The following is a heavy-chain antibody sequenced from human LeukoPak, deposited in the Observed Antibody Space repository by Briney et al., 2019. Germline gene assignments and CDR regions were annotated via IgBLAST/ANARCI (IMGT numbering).Heavy chain of an antibody. CDR3: ERDYDSSGRYYYHMDV. CDR1: GDSISNYY. J-gene: IGHJ6*03. Sequence: PWETLSLTCTVSGDSISNYYWNWIRQPPGKGLEWIGYIHYSGSTTYNPSLKSRVTISVDTSKNQFSLKLSSVTAADTAVYYCERDYDSSGRYYYHMDVWGKGTTVTVSS. V-gene: IGHV4-59*01. CDR2: IHYSGST. D-gene: IGHD3-22*01.